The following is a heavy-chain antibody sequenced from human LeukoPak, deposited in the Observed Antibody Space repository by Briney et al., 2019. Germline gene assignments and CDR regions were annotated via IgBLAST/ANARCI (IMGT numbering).Heavy chain of an antibody. D-gene: IGHD6-13*01. CDR2: FDPEDGET. Sequence: ASVKVSCKVSGYTLTELSMHWVRQAPGKGLEWMGGFDPEDGETIYAQKFQGRVTMTEDTSTDTAYMELSSLRSEDTAVYYCATAPAAGRGDYYYYMDVWGKGTTVTVSS. J-gene: IGHJ6*03. V-gene: IGHV1-24*01. CDR3: ATAPAAGRGDYYYYMDV. CDR1: GYTLTELS.